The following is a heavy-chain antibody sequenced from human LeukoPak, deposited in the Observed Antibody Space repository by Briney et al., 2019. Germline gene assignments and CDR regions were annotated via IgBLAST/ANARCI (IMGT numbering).Heavy chain of an antibody. CDR2: IYTSGST. V-gene: IGHV4-61*02. Sequence: PSQTLSLTCPVSGGSISSSSYYWGWIRQPAGKGLEWIGRIYTSGSTYYNPSLKSRVTISVDTSKNQFSLKLSSVTAADTPVAYCSRGVISSWSYYFDYWRQQSLLSVRS. CDR3: SRGVISSWSYYFDY. CDR1: GGSISSSSYY. D-gene: IGHD6-13*01. J-gene: IGHJ4*02.